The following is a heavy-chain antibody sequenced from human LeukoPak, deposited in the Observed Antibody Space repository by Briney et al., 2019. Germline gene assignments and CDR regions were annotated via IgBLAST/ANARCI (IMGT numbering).Heavy chain of an antibody. J-gene: IGHJ4*02. CDR2: TYYRGSS. CDR3: ARERLVDLATIFDY. Sequence: SETLSLTRVVSGGSISGYYWTWIRQPPGKGLEWIGYTYYRGSSSFNPSLRSRVTISVDMSKNQVSLKLTSVTAADTAVYYCARERLVDLATIFDYWGQGALVTVSS. CDR1: GGSISGYY. D-gene: IGHD5-24*01. V-gene: IGHV4-59*01.